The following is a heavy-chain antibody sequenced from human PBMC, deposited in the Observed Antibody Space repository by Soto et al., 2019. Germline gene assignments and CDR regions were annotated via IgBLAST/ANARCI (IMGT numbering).Heavy chain of an antibody. CDR3: AKDNCISTLCFRLYNWFDP. CDR1: GFTFSSYG. V-gene: IGHV3-30*18. J-gene: IGHJ5*02. CDR2: ISYGGSNK. Sequence: QVQLVESGGGVVQPGRSLRLSCAASGFTFSSYGLHWVRQAPGKGLEWVAVISYGGSNKYYADSVKGRFTISRDNSKNTLSLPMTNLSAEDTAVYYCAKDNCISTLCFRLYNWFDPWGQGTLVTVSS. D-gene: IGHD2-2*01.